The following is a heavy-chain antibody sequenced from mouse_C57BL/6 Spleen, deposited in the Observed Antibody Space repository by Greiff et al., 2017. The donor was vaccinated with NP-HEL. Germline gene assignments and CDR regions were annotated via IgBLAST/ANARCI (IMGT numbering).Heavy chain of an antibody. D-gene: IGHD1-1*01. CDR1: GFTFSDFG. CDR3: ARFYYYGSSYYFDY. J-gene: IGHJ2*01. V-gene: IGHV5-17*01. Sequence: EVKLLQSGGGLVKPGGSLKLSCAASGFTFSDFGMHWVRQAPEKGLEWVAYISSGSSTIYYADTVKGRFTISRDTATNTLCLQMASLRSEDTAMYYCARFYYYGSSYYFDYWGQGTTLTVSS. CDR2: ISSGSSTI.